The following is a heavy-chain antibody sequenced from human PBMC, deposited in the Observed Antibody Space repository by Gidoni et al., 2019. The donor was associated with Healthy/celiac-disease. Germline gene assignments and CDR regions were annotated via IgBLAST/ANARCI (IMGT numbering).Heavy chain of an antibody. CDR2: MNPNSGNT. Sequence: QVQLVQSGAEVKKPGASVKVSCKASGYTFTSYDINWVRQATGQGLEWMGWMNPNSGNTGYAQKFQGRVTMTRNTSISTAYMELSSLRSEDTAVYYCARGPPVKLDGEYQLLYVGVHYYYYYMDVWGKGTTVTVSS. V-gene: IGHV1-8*01. D-gene: IGHD2-2*02. J-gene: IGHJ6*03. CDR3: ARGPPVKLDGEYQLLYVGVHYYYYYMDV. CDR1: GYTFTSYD.